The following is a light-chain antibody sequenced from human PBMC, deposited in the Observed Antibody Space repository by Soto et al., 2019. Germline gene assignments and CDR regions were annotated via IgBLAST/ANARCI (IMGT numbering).Light chain of an antibody. J-gene: IGLJ3*02. V-gene: IGLV2-14*01. CDR2: GVS. CDR1: SSDIGGYNY. Sequence: QSALTQPASVSGPPGQSITISCTGTSSDIGGYNYVSWYQQHPDKAPKLMSYGVSNRPSGVSNRFSGSKSGDTASLTISGLQAEDEAYYYCRSYTTSSTMVFGGGTKVTVL. CDR3: RSYTTSSTMV.